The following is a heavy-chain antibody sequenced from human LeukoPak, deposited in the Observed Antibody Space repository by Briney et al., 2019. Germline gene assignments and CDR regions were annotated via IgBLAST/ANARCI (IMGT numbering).Heavy chain of an antibody. V-gene: IGHV1-8*01. CDR1: GYTFTSYD. CDR3: ARVLGYCTNGVCYVFDY. Sequence: ASVKVSCKASGYTFTSYDINWVRQATGQGLEWMGWMNPNSGNTGYAQKFQGRVTMTRNTSISTAYMELSSLRSEDTAVYYCARVLGYCTNGVCYVFDYWGQGTLVTVSS. J-gene: IGHJ4*02. CDR2: MNPNSGNT. D-gene: IGHD2-8*01.